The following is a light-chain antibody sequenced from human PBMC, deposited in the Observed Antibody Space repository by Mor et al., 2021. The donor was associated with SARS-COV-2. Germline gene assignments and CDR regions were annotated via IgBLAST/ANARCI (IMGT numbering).Light chain of an antibody. V-gene: IGKV1-39*01. CDR1: QWISTY. CDR3: QQSFSNPIT. CDR2: VAS. J-gene: IGKJ5*01. Sequence: TCRSSQWISTYLNWYQQKPGKAPKLLVNVASSLQSGVPSRFTGSGSGTLFTLTISSLQPEDFGTYFCQQSFSNPITFGQGTR.